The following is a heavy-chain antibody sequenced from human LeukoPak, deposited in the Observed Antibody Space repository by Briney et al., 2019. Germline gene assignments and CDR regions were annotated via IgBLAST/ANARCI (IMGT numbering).Heavy chain of an antibody. J-gene: IGHJ5*02. CDR1: GFTFSGSA. D-gene: IGHD1-26*01. CDR3: TRDSGTYNWFDP. V-gene: IGHV3-73*01. CDR2: IDKKDKGYATAT. Sequence: GGSLKLSCAASGFTFSGSAIRWVRQSSGKGLEWVGQIDKKDKGYATATAYAASVKGRFTISRDDSINTAYLQMKSLKTEDTALYYCTRDSGTYNWFDPWGQGTLVTVSS.